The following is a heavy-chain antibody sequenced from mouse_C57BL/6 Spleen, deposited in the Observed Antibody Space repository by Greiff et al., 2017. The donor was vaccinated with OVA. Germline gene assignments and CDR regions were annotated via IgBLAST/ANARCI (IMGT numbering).Heavy chain of an antibody. CDR1: GYTFTSYW. V-gene: IGHV1-52*01. CDR3: ARRDYYGIMDD. CDR2: IDPSDSET. D-gene: IGHD1-1*01. J-gene: IGHJ4*01. Sequence: QVQLQQPGAELVRPGSSVKLSCKASGYTFTSYWMHWVKQRPIQGLEWIGNIDPSDSETHYNQKFKDKATLTVDKSSSTAYMQLSSLTSEDSAVYYCARRDYYGIMDDWGQGTSVTVSS.